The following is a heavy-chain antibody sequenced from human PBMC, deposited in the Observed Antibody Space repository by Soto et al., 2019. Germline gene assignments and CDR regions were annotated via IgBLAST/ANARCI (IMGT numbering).Heavy chain of an antibody. CDR2: IYYSGST. J-gene: IGHJ4*02. CDR1: GGSISSYY. D-gene: IGHD2-8*02. CDR3: ARDKITGLFDY. Sequence: SETLSLTCTVSGGSISSYYWSWIRQPPGKGLEWIGYIYYSGSTNYNPSLKSRVTISVDTSKNQFSLKLSSVTAADTAVYYCARDKITGLFDYWGQGTLVTVS. V-gene: IGHV4-59*01.